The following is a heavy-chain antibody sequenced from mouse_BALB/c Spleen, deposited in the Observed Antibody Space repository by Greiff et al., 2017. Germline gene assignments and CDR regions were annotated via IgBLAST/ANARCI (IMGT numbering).Heavy chain of an antibody. Sequence: VQLQQSAAELARPGASVKMSCKASGYTFTSYTMHWVKQRPGQGLEWIGYINPSSGYTEYNQKFKDKTTLTADKSSSTAYMQLSSLTSEDSAVYYCARGAGYDEAMDYWGQGTSVTVSS. V-gene: IGHV1-4*02. CDR2: INPSSGYT. D-gene: IGHD2-2*01. CDR3: ARGAGYDEAMDY. CDR1: GYTFTSYT. J-gene: IGHJ4*01.